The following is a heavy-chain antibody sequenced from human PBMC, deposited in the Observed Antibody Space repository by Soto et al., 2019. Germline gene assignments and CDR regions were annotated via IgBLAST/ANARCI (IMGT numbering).Heavy chain of an antibody. J-gene: IGHJ4*02. CDR1: GSTFTCYY. V-gene: IGHV1-46*01. CDR2: INPSGGST. D-gene: IGHD3-22*01. CDR3: ASADYYDSSGELEY. Sequence: WXSVKVSCDASGSTFTCYYIHLVRQAPGQGLECMEIINPSGGSTSYAQKFQGRVTMTRDTSTSTVYMELNSLRSEETAVYYCASADYYDSSGELEYWGQGTLVTAPQ.